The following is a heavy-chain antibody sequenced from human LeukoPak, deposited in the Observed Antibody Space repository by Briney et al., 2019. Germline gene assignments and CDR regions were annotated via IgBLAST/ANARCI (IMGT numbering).Heavy chain of an antibody. Sequence: GASVKVSCKASGYTFTSYGISWVRQAPGQGLEWMGWISAYNGNTNYAQKLQGRVTMTTDTSTSTAFIELRSLRPDARAVYSWRGTADSVGPVMAVWGQGNTATVSS. D-gene: IGHD2-2*01. CDR1: GYTFTSYG. CDR3: RGTADSVGPVMAV. V-gene: IGHV1-18*01. J-gene: IGHJ6*02. CDR2: ISAYNGNT.